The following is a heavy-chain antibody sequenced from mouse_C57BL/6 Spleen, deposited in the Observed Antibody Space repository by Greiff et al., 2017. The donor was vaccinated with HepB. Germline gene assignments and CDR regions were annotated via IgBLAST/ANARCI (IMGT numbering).Heavy chain of an antibody. CDR2: IYPGSGST. CDR3: AREGVDYGSSFYFDY. Sequence: QVQLQQPGAELVKPGASVKMSCKASGYTFTSYWITWVKQRPGQGLEWIGDIYPGSGSTNYNEKFKSKATLTVDTSSSTADMQRSSLTSEDSAVYYCAREGVDYGSSFYFDYWGQGTTLTVSS. CDR1: GYTFTSYW. D-gene: IGHD1-1*01. V-gene: IGHV1-55*01. J-gene: IGHJ2*01.